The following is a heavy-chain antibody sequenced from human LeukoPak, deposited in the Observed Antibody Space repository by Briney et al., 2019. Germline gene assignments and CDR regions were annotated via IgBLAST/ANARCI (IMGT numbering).Heavy chain of an antibody. V-gene: IGHV3-33*01. Sequence: GGSLRLSCAASGFPFSTYGLHWVRQAPGKGLEWVAVIWYDGSNKYYADSVKGRFTISRDNSKNTLYLQMNSLRAEDTAVYYCARVRPNYYDSSDAFDIWGQGTMVTVSS. CDR1: GFPFSTYG. J-gene: IGHJ3*02. CDR2: IWYDGSNK. D-gene: IGHD3-22*01. CDR3: ARVRPNYYDSSDAFDI.